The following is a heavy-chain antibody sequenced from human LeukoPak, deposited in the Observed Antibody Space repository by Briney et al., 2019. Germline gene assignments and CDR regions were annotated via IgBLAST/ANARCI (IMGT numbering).Heavy chain of an antibody. V-gene: IGHV3-33*01. CDR3: ARSYDSSGYYFRTVEY. Sequence: GGSLRLSCAASGFIFSSYGMHWVGQAPGKGLEWVAVIWYDGSNKQYADSVKGRFTISRDNSKNTLYLEMNSLRAEDTAVYYCARSYDSSGYYFRTVEYWGQGTLVTVSS. CDR1: GFIFSSYG. CDR2: IWYDGSNK. J-gene: IGHJ4*02. D-gene: IGHD3-22*01.